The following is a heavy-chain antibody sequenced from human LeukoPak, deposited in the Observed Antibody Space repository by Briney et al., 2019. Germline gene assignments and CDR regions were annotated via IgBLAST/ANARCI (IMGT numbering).Heavy chain of an antibody. CDR3: AKGDYDFWSGYLDY. D-gene: IGHD3-3*01. CDR2: ISWNSGSI. V-gene: IGHV3-9*01. J-gene: IGHJ4*02. Sequence: GRSLRLSCAASGFTFDGYAMHWVRQAPGKGLEWVSGISWNSGSIGYADSVKGRFTISRDNAKNSLYLQMNSLRAEDTALYYCAKGDYDFWSGYLDYWGQGTLVTVSS. CDR1: GFTFDGYA.